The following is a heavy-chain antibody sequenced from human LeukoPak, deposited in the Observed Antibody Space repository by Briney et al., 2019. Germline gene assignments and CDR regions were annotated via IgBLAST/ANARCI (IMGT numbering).Heavy chain of an antibody. CDR2: ISGSGGST. CDR3: AKDSQYSSSSEFDY. D-gene: IGHD6-6*01. V-gene: IGHV3-23*01. J-gene: IGHJ4*02. Sequence: PGGSLRLSCAASGFTFSSYAMHWVRQAPGKGLEWVSTISGSGGSTYYADSVKGRFTISRDNSKNTLYLQMNSLRAEDTAVYYCAKDSQYSSSSEFDYWGQGTLVTVSS. CDR1: GFTFSSYA.